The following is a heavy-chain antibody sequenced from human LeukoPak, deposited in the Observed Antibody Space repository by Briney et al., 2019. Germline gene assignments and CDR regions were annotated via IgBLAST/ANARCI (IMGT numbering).Heavy chain of an antibody. Sequence: SETLSLTCAVYGGSFSGYYWSWIRQPPGKGLEWIGEINNSGSTNYNPSLKSRVTISVDTSKNQFSLKLSSVTPEDTAVYYCARNLIPEQLVLNFWGQGTLVTVSS. D-gene: IGHD6-13*01. CDR1: GGSFSGYY. CDR3: ARNLIPEQLVLNF. CDR2: INNSGST. J-gene: IGHJ4*02. V-gene: IGHV4-34*01.